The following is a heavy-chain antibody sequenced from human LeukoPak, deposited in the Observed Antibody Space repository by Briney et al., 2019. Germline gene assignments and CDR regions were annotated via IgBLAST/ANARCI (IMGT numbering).Heavy chain of an antibody. Sequence: PSETLSLACAVYGGSFSGYYWSWIRQPPGKGLEWIGEINHSGSTNYNPSLKSRVTISVDTSKNQFSLKLSSVTAADTAVYYCARGGGIAAAEDYWGQGTLVTVSS. V-gene: IGHV4-34*01. CDR2: INHSGST. J-gene: IGHJ4*02. CDR3: ARGGGIAAAEDY. CDR1: GGSFSGYY. D-gene: IGHD6-13*01.